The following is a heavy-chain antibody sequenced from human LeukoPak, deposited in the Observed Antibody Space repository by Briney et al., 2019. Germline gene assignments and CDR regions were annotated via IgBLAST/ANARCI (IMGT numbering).Heavy chain of an antibody. CDR3: ARSMVRGAHDY. CDR2: IYYSGST. J-gene: IGHJ4*02. Sequence: SSETLSLTCTVSGGSISSYYWSWIRQPPGKGLEWIGYIYYSGSTNYNPSLKSRVTISVDTSKNQFSLKLSSVTAADTAVYYCARSMVRGAHDYWGQGTLVTVSS. D-gene: IGHD3-10*01. CDR1: GGSISSYY. V-gene: IGHV4-59*08.